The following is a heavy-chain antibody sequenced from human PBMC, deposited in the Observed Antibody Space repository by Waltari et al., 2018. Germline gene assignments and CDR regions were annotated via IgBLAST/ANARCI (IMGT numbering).Heavy chain of an antibody. D-gene: IGHD3-3*01. J-gene: IGHJ4*02. CDR2: MNPNSGNT. CDR3: ARVDDFWSGYYSY. Sequence: QVQLVHSGAEVTKPGPSVQVPCKASGYTFTSYYINWVRQATGQGLEWMGWMNPNSGNTGYAQKFQGRVTMTKNTSISTAYMELSSLRSEDTAVYYCARVDDFWSGYYSYWGQGTLVTVSS. V-gene: IGHV1-8*01. CDR1: GYTFTSYY.